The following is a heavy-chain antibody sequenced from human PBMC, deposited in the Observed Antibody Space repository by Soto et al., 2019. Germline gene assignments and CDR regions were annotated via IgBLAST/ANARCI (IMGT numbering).Heavy chain of an antibody. J-gene: IGHJ4*02. CDR2: TSSSGSII. Sequence: PGGSLRLSCAASGFTFSNYEMNWVRQAPGKGLEWVSYTSSSGSIIYYADSVKGRFTISRDNAKNSLYLQMNSLRAEDTAVYYCARGGGFSYGDGIDYWGQGTLVTVSS. CDR1: GFTFSNYE. D-gene: IGHD5-18*01. CDR3: ARGGGFSYGDGIDY. V-gene: IGHV3-48*03.